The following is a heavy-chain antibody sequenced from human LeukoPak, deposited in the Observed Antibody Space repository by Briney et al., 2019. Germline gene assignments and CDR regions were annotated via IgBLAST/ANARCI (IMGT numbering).Heavy chain of an antibody. CDR2: IYTTGST. Sequence: RASETLSLTCTVSGDSIRGYYWSWIRQPAGKGLEWIGHIYTTGSTTYNPSLKSRVTTSVDTSKNQFSLKLNSVTAADTAVYYCARGYYSGWYFDLWGRGTLVTVSS. CDR1: GDSIRGYY. J-gene: IGHJ2*01. V-gene: IGHV4-4*07. CDR3: ARGYYSGWYFDL. D-gene: IGHD2/OR15-2a*01.